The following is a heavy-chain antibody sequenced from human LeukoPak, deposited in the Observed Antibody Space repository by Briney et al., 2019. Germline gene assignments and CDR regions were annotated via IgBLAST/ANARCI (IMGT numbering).Heavy chain of an antibody. V-gene: IGHV4-4*02. Sequence: SETPSLTCAVSGGSISNSNWWNWVRQPSGKGLEWIGEIYHSGSTNYNPSLRSRVTISVDRSKNQFALKLTSVTAADTAVYYCARGQGSYGDYWGQGTLVIVSS. CDR3: ARGQGSYGDY. D-gene: IGHD5-18*01. CDR1: GGSISNSNW. CDR2: IYHSGST. J-gene: IGHJ4*02.